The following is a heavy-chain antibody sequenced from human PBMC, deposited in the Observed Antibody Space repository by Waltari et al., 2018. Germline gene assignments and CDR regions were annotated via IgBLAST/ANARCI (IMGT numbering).Heavy chain of an antibody. V-gene: IGHV4-31*03. CDR1: GGSNSSGGYY. D-gene: IGHD5-12*01. CDR3: AGFVEMATIDAFDI. Sequence: QVQLQESGPGLVKPSQTLSLTCTVPGGSNSSGGYYWSWIRQHPGKGLEWIGYIYYSGSTYYNPSLKSRVTISVDTSKNQFSLKLSSVTAADTAVYYCAGFVEMATIDAFDIWGQGTMVTVSS. CDR2: IYYSGST. J-gene: IGHJ3*02.